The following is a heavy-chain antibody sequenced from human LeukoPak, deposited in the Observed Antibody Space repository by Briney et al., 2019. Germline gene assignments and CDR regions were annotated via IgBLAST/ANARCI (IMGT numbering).Heavy chain of an antibody. CDR3: ARSGAYGYYYYYYYMDV. CDR1: GYTFTGYY. V-gene: IGHV1-2*02. Sequence: ASVKVSCKASGYTFTGYYMHWVRQAPGQGLEWMGWINPNSGGTNYAQKFQGRVTITADESTSTAYMELSSLRSEDTAVYYCARSGAYGYYYYYYYMDVWGKGTTVTVSS. J-gene: IGHJ6*03. CDR2: INPNSGGT. D-gene: IGHD5-12*01.